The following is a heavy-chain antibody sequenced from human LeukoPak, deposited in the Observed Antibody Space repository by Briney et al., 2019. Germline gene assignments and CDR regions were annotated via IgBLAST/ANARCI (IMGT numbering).Heavy chain of an antibody. D-gene: IGHD6-13*01. Sequence: GGSLRLSCAASGFTFSGYSMNWVRQAPGKGLEWVSYITTGSIIYYADSVKGRFTISIDNAKNSLYLQMNSLRADDTAVYYCARVRAAGLQYYYMDVWRKGPTVTVPS. J-gene: IGHJ6*03. CDR3: ARVRAAGLQYYYMDV. CDR2: ITTGSII. CDR1: GFTFSGYS. V-gene: IGHV3-48*01.